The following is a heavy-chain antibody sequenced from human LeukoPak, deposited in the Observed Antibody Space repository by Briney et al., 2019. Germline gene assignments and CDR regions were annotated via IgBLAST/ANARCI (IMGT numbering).Heavy chain of an antibody. J-gene: IGHJ3*02. V-gene: IGHV4-34*01. CDR2: INHSGST. Sequence: SETLSLTCAVYGGSFSGYYWSWIRQPPGKGLEWIGEINHSGSTNYNPSLKSRVTISVDTSKNQFSLKLSSVTAADTAVYYCAREYSGSSVGAFDIWGQGTMVTVSS. CDR3: AREYSGSSVGAFDI. D-gene: IGHD6-6*01. CDR1: GGSFSGYY.